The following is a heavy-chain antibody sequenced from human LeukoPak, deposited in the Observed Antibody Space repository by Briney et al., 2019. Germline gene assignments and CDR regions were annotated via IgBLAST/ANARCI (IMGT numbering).Heavy chain of an antibody. Sequence: SETLSLTCTVSGGSISSSRYYWGWIRQPPGKGLEWIGSIDFRGTTYYNPSLRSRVTMSADTSKNQFSLKLSPVTAADTAVYYCARHGPTTVIYNWFDPWGQGTLVTVSS. CDR2: IDFRGTT. CDR3: ARHGPTTVIYNWFDP. CDR1: GGSISSSRYY. J-gene: IGHJ5*02. V-gene: IGHV4-39*01. D-gene: IGHD4-17*01.